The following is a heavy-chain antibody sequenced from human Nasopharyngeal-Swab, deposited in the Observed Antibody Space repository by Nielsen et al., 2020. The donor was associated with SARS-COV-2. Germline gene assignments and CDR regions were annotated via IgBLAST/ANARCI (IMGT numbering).Heavy chain of an antibody. CDR2: IGGNGART. V-gene: IGHV3-23*01. CDR3: AKDYDIGY. D-gene: IGHD3-9*01. CDR1: GFIFGNYA. Sequence: GESLKISCVASGFIFGNYAMAWVRQAPGKGLEWVSAIGGNGARTHYADSVRGRFIISRDTSKSTLDLQMNSLRAEDTAVYYCAKDYDIGYWGQGTLVTVSS. J-gene: IGHJ4*02.